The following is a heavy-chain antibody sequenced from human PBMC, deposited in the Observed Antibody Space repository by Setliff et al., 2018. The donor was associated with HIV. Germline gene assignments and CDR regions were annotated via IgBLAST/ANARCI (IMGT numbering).Heavy chain of an antibody. CDR1: GGSFSGYY. CDR3: ARGKGGLVGPAEFDY. D-gene: IGHD1-26*01. CDR2: IYHSGST. V-gene: IGHV4-34*01. Sequence: SETLSLTCAVYGGSFSGYYWSWIRQPPGKGLEWIGSIYHSGSTYYNPSLKSRVTMSEETSKNQFSLRLKSVTAADTAIYFCARGKGGLVGPAEFDYWGPGTLVTVSS. J-gene: IGHJ4*02.